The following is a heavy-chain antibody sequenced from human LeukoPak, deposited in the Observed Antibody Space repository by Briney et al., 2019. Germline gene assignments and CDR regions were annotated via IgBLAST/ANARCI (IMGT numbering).Heavy chain of an antibody. D-gene: IGHD3-10*01. Sequence: GGSLRLSCAASGFTFDDYGMSWVRQLPGKGLEWVSGINWNGGSRAYADSVQGRFTISRDNAKNSLYLQMNSLRDEDTAVYYCARESSGVLGFDSWGQGTLVTVSS. CDR3: ARESSGVLGFDS. J-gene: IGHJ4*02. V-gene: IGHV3-20*04. CDR1: GFTFDDYG. CDR2: INWNGGSR.